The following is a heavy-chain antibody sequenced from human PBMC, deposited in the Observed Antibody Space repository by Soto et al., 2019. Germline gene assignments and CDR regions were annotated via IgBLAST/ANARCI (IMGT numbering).Heavy chain of an antibody. V-gene: IGHV4-59*01. CDR3: ARVSPTNYYYGIDV. D-gene: IGHD4-17*01. CDR1: GGSISSSY. Sequence: QVQLQESGPGLVKPSETLSHTCTVSGGSISSSYWSWIQQPPGKGLEMIGYVYYSGSTSYSPSLRSRVTISVDTSSTQSSLILSSVTAADTAVYYCARVSPTNYYYGIDVWGQGTTVTVSS. J-gene: IGHJ6*02. CDR2: VYYSGST.